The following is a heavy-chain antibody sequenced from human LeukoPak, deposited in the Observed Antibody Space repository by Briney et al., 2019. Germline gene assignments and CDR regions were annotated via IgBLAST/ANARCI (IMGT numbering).Heavy chain of an antibody. Sequence: GGSLRLSCAASGFTFSNHAMNWVRQAPGKGLEWVSIISGSGTVTYYADSVRGRFTISRDNSKNTLYLQMNSLRAEDTAVYYCAKTSVGEGRIIGSGYFDNWGQGTLVTISS. D-gene: IGHD2-15*01. CDR1: GFTFSNHA. J-gene: IGHJ4*02. V-gene: IGHV3-23*01. CDR3: AKTSVGEGRIIGSGYFDN. CDR2: ISGSGTVT.